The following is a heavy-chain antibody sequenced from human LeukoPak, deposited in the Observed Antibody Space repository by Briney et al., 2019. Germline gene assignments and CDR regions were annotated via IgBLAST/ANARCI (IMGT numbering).Heavy chain of an antibody. CDR1: GFTFSSYG. D-gene: IGHD1-14*01. CDR3: AREGTYGMYYFDY. CDR2: IWYDGSNK. Sequence: QPGRSLRLSCAASGFTFSSYGMHWVRQAPGKGLEWVAVIWYDGSNKYYADSVKGRFTISRDNSKNTLYLQMNSLRAEDTAVYYCAREGTYGMYYFDYWGQGTLVTVSS. V-gene: IGHV3-33*01. J-gene: IGHJ4*02.